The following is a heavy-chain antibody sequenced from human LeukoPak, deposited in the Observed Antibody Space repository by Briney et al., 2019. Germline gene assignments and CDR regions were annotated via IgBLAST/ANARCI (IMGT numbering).Heavy chain of an antibody. CDR2: IYYSGST. CDR3: ARVFRRDGYFDF. V-gene: IGHV4-39*07. Sequence: SETLSLTCTVSGGSISSGSYYWGWIRQPPGKGLEWIGSIYYSGSTYYNPSLKSRVTTSVDTSKNQFSLKLSSVTAADTAVYYCARVFRRDGYFDFWGQGTLVTVSS. D-gene: IGHD2-15*01. J-gene: IGHJ4*02. CDR1: GGSISSGSYY.